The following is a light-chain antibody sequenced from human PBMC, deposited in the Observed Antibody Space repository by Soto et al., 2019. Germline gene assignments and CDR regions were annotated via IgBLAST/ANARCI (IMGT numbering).Light chain of an antibody. V-gene: IGKV3-15*01. CDR1: QSVASA. J-gene: IGKJ4*01. CDR2: AAS. Sequence: EIVMTQSPATLSLSPGETATLSCRASQSVASAVAWYQHKPGQAPRLLIVAASISVTGVPGGFSGGGSGTEVTLPITSLQSEDFSVDYYQQYNSWPPLTFGGGTTVEIK. CDR3: QQYNSWPPLT.